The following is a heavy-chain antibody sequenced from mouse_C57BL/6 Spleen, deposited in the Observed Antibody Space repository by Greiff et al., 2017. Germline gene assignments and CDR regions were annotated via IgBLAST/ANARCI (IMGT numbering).Heavy chain of an antibody. CDR2: INPGSGGT. CDR1: GYAFTNYL. D-gene: IGHD1-1*01. CDR3: ARSNYYGSSYDFDY. Sequence: VQLQQSGAELVRPGTSVKVSCKASGYAFTNYLIEWVKQRPGQGLEWIGVINPGSGGTNYNEKFKGKATLTADKSSSTAYMQLSSLTSEDSAVYFCARSNYYGSSYDFDYWGQGTTRTVSS. V-gene: IGHV1-54*01. J-gene: IGHJ2*01.